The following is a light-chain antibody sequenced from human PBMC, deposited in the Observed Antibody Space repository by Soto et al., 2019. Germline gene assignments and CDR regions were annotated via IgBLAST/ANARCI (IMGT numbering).Light chain of an antibody. Sequence: EIVLTQSPGTLSLSPGERATLSCRASQSINNRYLAWYQQKPGQAPRLLIYGASSTATGIPDRFSGSGSGTDFTLTISRLEPEDFAVYYGQQFGSSPGFTFGPGTKVDMK. V-gene: IGKV3-20*01. CDR3: QQFGSSPGFT. J-gene: IGKJ3*01. CDR2: GAS. CDR1: QSINNRY.